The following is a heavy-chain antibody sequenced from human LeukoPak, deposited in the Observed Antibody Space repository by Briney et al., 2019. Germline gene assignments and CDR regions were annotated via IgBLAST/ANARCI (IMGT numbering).Heavy chain of an antibody. CDR3: AKDLGYEIVVAFDY. CDR1: GFIFSNYW. Sequence: GGSLRLSCAASGFIFSNYWMSWVRQAPGKGLEWVANIKQDGSDQYYVDSVKGRFNISRDNAKNSLYLQMDSLRVEDTAVYYCAKDLGYEIVVAFDYWGQGTLVTVSS. V-gene: IGHV3-7*01. D-gene: IGHD3-22*01. J-gene: IGHJ4*02. CDR2: IKQDGSDQ.